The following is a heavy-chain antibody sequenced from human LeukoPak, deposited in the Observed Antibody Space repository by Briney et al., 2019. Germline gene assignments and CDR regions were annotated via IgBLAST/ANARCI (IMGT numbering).Heavy chain of an antibody. CDR1: GFTFSSYT. V-gene: IGHV3-23*01. D-gene: IGHD3-10*01. J-gene: IGHJ3*02. CDR2: MSSSGST. CDR3: AKVDSTMVRGPVGI. Sequence: PGGSLRLSCAASGFTFSSYTMTWVRQAPGQGLEWVSGMSSSGSTFYADSVKGRFTISRDNSKNTLYLQMNSLRAEDTAVYYCAKVDSTMVRGPVGIWGQGTMVTV.